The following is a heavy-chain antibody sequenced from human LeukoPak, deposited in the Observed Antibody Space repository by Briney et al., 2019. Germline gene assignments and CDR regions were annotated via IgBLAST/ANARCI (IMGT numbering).Heavy chain of an antibody. J-gene: IGHJ4*02. CDR1: GGSISSYY. CDR2: IYTSGST. Sequence: SETLSLTCTVSGGSISSYYWSWIRQPAGKGLEWIGRIYTSGSTNYNPSLQSRVTMAVDTSKNQFSLKLSTVTAADTAVYYCASNSVRSLRLWGQGTLVTVSS. V-gene: IGHV4-4*07. CDR3: ASNSVRSLRL. D-gene: IGHD2/OR15-2a*01.